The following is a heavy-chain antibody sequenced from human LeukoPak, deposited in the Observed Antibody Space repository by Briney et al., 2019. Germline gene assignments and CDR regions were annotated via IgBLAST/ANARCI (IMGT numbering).Heavy chain of an antibody. Sequence: SETLSLTCTVSGGSISSSSYYWGWIRQPPGKGLEWIGSIYYSGSTYYNPSLKSRVTISVDTSKNQFSLKLSSVTAADTAVYYCARESPLGVPEATFSDYWGQGTLVTVSS. CDR3: ARESPLGVPEATFSDY. CDR2: IYYSGST. J-gene: IGHJ4*02. V-gene: IGHV4-39*07. CDR1: GGSISSSSYY. D-gene: IGHD1-14*01.